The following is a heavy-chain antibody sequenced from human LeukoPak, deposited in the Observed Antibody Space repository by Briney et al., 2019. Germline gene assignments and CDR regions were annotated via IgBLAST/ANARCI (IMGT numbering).Heavy chain of an antibody. CDR1: GYTFSSYA. Sequence: GGSLRLSCAASGYTFSSYAMSWVRQAPGKGLEWVSAISGSGGSTYYADSVKGRFTISRDNSKNTLYLEMNSLRAEDTAIYYCAKMKGHPLPKYYMDVWGQGTTVTVSS. D-gene: IGHD1-26*01. V-gene: IGHV3-23*01. J-gene: IGHJ6*01. CDR2: ISGSGGST. CDR3: AKMKGHPLPKYYMDV.